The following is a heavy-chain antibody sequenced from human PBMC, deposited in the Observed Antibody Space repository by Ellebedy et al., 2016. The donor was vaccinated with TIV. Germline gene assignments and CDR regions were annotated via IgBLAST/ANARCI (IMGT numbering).Heavy chain of an antibody. J-gene: IGHJ4*02. CDR3: ARDWVSTLDY. D-gene: IGHD6-13*01. V-gene: IGHV3-23*01. CDR2: ISGSGGST. CDR1: GFTFSSYA. Sequence: GESLKISXAASGFTFSSYAMSWVRQAPGKGLEWVSAISGSGGSTYYADSVKGRFTISRDNSKNTLYLQMNSLRAGDTAVYYCARDWVSTLDYWGQGTLVTVSS.